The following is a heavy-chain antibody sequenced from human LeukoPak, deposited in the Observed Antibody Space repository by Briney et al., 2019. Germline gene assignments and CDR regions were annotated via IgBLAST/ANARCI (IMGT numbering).Heavy chain of an antibody. V-gene: IGHV3-30*18. J-gene: IGHJ4*02. Sequence: PGRSLRLSCAASGFTFSSYGMHWVRQAPGKGLEWVAVISYDGSNKYYADSVKGRFTISRDNSKNTLYLQMNSLRAEDTAVYYCAKGQEYAGFPTDFDYWGQGTLVTVSS. CDR1: GFTFSSYG. CDR2: ISYDGSNK. D-gene: IGHD2/OR15-2a*01. CDR3: AKGQEYAGFPTDFDY.